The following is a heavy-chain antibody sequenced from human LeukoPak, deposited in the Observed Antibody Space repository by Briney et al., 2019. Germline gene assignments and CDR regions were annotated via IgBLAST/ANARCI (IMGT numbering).Heavy chain of an antibody. CDR2: IYYTGST. V-gene: IGHV4-39*07. CDR3: ARWGGYSYGFTRGFDS. J-gene: IGHJ4*02. D-gene: IGHD5-18*01. CDR1: GGSISSSSYY. Sequence: PSETLSLTCTVSGGSISSSSYYWGWIRQPPGKGLEWIGSIYYTGSTIYNPSLQSRVTISLDMSKSQFSLSLSSVTAADTAVYYCARWGGYSYGFTRGFDSWGQGTLVTVSS.